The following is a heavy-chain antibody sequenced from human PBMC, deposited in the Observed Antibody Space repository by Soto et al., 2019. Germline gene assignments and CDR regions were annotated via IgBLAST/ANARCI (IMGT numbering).Heavy chain of an antibody. Sequence: GGSLRLSCAASGFTFSSYAMSWVRQAPGKGLEWVSAISGSGGSTYYADSVKGRFTISRDNSKNTLYLQMNSLRAEDTAVYYCAKKSLGAAEPIHYMDVWGKGTTVTVSS. V-gene: IGHV3-23*01. CDR2: ISGSGGST. CDR3: AKKSLGAAEPIHYMDV. J-gene: IGHJ6*03. CDR1: GFTFSSYA. D-gene: IGHD6-13*01.